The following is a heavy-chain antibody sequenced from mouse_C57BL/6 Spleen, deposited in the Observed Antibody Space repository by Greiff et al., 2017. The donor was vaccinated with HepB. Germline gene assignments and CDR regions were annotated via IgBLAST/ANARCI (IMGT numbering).Heavy chain of an antibody. D-gene: IGHD1-1*01. J-gene: IGHJ3*01. V-gene: IGHV1-26*01. Sequence: VQLQQSGPELVKPGASVKISCKASGYTFTDYYMNWVKQSHGKSLEWIGDINPNNGGTSYNQKFKGKATLTVDKSSSTAYMELRSLTSEDSAVYYCARGGYYYGSPFAYWGQGTRVTVSA. CDR1: GYTFTDYY. CDR3: ARGGYYYGSPFAY. CDR2: INPNNGGT.